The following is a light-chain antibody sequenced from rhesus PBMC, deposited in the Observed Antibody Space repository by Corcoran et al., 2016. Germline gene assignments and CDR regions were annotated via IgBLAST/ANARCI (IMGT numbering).Light chain of an antibody. J-gene: IGKJ4*01. CDR3: QQGNSNPLT. Sequence: DIQMSQSPSSLSASVGDRVTITCRASQGIISSLNWYQQKPGKAPKPLIYYANSLASGVPSRFSGSGSGTDFTLTSRSLQTEDFATYCCQQGNSNPLTFGGGTKVELK. CDR2: YAN. V-gene: IGKV1-32*02. CDR1: QGIISS.